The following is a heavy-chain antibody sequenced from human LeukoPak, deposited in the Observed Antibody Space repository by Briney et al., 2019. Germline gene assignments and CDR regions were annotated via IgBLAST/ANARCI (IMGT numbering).Heavy chain of an antibody. CDR2: IYYSGST. Sequence: SQTLSLTCTVSGGSIISSAYYWSWIRQPPGKGLEWIGYIYYSGSTNYNPSLKSRVTISVDTSKNQFSLKLSSVTAADTAVYYCAKFPPDYYDSSGYHLTGYWGQGTLVTVSS. V-gene: IGHV4-61*08. D-gene: IGHD3-22*01. CDR3: AKFPPDYYDSSGYHLTGY. CDR1: GGSIISSAYY. J-gene: IGHJ4*02.